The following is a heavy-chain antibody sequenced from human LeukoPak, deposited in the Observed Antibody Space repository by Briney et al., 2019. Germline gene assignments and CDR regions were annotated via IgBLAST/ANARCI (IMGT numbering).Heavy chain of an antibody. J-gene: IGHJ4*02. CDR3: ARGHFTYCFDY. D-gene: IGHD3-3*02. CDR1: GGSISSGSYY. V-gene: IGHV4-61*02. Sequence: SQTLSLTCTVSGGSISSGSYYWSWIRQPAGKGLEWIGRIYTSGSTNYNPSLKSRVTISVDTSKNQFSLKLSSVTAADTAVYYCARGHFTYCFDYWGQGTLVTVSS. CDR2: IYTSGST.